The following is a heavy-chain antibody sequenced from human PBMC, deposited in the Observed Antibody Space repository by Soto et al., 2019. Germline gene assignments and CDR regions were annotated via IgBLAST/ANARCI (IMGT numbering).Heavy chain of an antibody. CDR1: GDSISRIDYY. D-gene: IGHD3-22*01. Sequence: PSETLSLTCSVSGDSISRIDYYWTWIRQHPEKGLEWIGDIYFRGNTYYSPSLESRLTISVDTSKNQFSLKLTSVTAADTAVYYCAREGGSYDSGGYLIRGAFDLWGQGRMVTVSS. CDR2: IYFRGNT. J-gene: IGHJ3*01. V-gene: IGHV4-31*03. CDR3: AREGGSYDSGGYLIRGAFDL.